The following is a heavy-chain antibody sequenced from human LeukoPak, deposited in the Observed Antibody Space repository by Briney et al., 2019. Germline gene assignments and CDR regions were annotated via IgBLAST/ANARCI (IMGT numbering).Heavy chain of an antibody. CDR3: AREGSVVSTDALDI. D-gene: IGHD2-15*01. V-gene: IGHV4-59*01. CDR2: IYYSGST. CDR1: GGSISSYY. Sequence: SETLSLTCTVSGGSISSYYWSWIRQPPGKGLEWIGYIYYSGSTNYNPSLKSRVTISVDTSKNQFSLKLSSVTAADTAVYYCAREGSVVSTDALDIWGQGTMVTVSS. J-gene: IGHJ3*02.